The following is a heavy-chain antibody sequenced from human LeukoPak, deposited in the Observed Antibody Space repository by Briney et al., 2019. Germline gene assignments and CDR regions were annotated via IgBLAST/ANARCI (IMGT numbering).Heavy chain of an antibody. CDR1: GFTFSIYA. CDR2: ISYDGSNK. D-gene: IGHD3-3*01. V-gene: IGHV3-30*01. Sequence: PGGSLRLSCAASGFTFSIYAMHWVRQAPGKGLEWVAVISYDGSNKYYADSVKGRFTISRDNSKNTLYLQMNSLRAEDTAVYYCARDGATIFGVVIPFDYWGQGTLVTVSS. J-gene: IGHJ4*02. CDR3: ARDGATIFGVVIPFDY.